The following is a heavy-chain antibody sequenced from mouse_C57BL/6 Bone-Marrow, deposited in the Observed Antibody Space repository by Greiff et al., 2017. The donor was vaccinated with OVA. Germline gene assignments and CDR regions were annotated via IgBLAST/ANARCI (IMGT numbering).Heavy chain of an antibody. CDR3: AILYGNPPYWYCDV. D-gene: IGHD2-1*01. CDR2: IHPSDSDT. CDR1: GYTFTSYW. Sequence: QVQLQQPGAELVKPGASVKVSCKASGYTFTSYWMHWVKQRPGQGLEWIGRIHPSDSDTNYNQKFKGKATLTVDKSSSTAYMQLSSLTSEDSAVYYCAILYGNPPYWYCDVWGTGTTVTVSS. V-gene: IGHV1-74*01. J-gene: IGHJ1*03.